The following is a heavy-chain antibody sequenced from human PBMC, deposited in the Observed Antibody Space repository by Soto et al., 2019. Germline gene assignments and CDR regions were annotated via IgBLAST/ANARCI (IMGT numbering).Heavy chain of an antibody. CDR3: VRDGSLLGMTR. CDR2: IGGSDTFT. D-gene: IGHD3-10*01. J-gene: IGHJ4*02. V-gene: IGHV3-21*02. CDR1: GFTFKNYN. Sequence: EVQLLESGGGLVKPGESLRLSCVASGFTFKNYNMNWVRQAPGKGLEWVSSIGGSDTFTYYADSVKGRFSISRDNAKSSLFLQMNRLRVEDTDVYFCVRDGSLLGMTRWGQGALVTVSS.